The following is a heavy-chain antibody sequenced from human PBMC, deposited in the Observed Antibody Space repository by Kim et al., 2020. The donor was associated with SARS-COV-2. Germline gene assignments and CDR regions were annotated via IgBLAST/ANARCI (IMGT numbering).Heavy chain of an antibody. CDR1: GFTFSSYW. CDR2: IKQDGSEK. J-gene: IGHJ5*02. CDR3: ARDWPPAMVRELGGFDP. V-gene: IGHV3-7*03. D-gene: IGHD3-10*01. Sequence: GGSLRLSCAASGFTFSSYWMSWVRQAPGKGLEWVANIKQDGSEKYYVDSVKGRFTISRDNAKNSLYLQMNSLRAEDTAVYYCARDWPPAMVRELGGFDPWGQGTLVTVSS.